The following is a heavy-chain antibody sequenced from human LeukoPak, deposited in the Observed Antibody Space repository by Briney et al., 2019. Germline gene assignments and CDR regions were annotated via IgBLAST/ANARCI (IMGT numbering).Heavy chain of an antibody. CDR2: INPNSGGT. J-gene: IGHJ4*02. CDR1: GYTFTGYY. D-gene: IGHD3-10*01. V-gene: IGHV1-2*02. CDR3: ARVYMVRGVIAIFGY. Sequence: ASVKVSCKASGYTFTGYYMHWVRQAPGQGLEWMGWINPNSGGTNYAQKFQGRVTMTRDTSISTAYMELSRLRSDDTAVYYCARVYMVRGVIAIFGYWGQGTLVTVSS.